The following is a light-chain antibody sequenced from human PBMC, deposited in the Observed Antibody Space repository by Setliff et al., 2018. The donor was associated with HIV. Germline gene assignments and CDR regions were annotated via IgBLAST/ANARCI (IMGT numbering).Light chain of an antibody. CDR3: CSYAGSGTLYV. CDR2: EVT. V-gene: IGLV2-23*02. J-gene: IGLJ1*01. Sequence: QSALTQPASVSGSPGQSITISCTGTSSDVGSYKRVSWYQQHPGKAPKVMIYEVTKRPSGVSNRFSGSKSANTASLTISGLQAEDEADYYCCSYAGSGTLYVFGTGTKVTVL. CDR1: SSDVGSYKR.